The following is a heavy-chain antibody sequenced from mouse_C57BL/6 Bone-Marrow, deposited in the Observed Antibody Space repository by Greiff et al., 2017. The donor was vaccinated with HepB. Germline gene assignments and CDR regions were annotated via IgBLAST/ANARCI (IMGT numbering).Heavy chain of an antibody. D-gene: IGHD2-12*01. V-gene: IGHV1-81*01. CDR2: IYPRSGNT. Sequence: VKLMESGAELARPGASVKLSCKASGYTFTSYGISWVKQRTGQGLEWIGEIYPRSGNTYYNEKFKGKATLTADKSSSTAYMELRSLTSEDSAVYFCASRRWFAYWGQGTLVTVSA. J-gene: IGHJ3*01. CDR3: ASRRWFAY. CDR1: GYTFTSYG.